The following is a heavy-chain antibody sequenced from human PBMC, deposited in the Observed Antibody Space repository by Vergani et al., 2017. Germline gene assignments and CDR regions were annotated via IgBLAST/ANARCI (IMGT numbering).Heavy chain of an antibody. CDR2: ISGSGGST. Sequence: VQLVESAGGVVQPGGFLRLSCAASGFTFSNFGMHWIRQAPGKGLEWVSAISGSGGSTYYADSVKGRFTISRDNSKNTLYLQMNSLRAEDTAVYYCAKDRSSGTKYYFDYWGQGTLVTVSS. CDR3: AKDRSSGTKYYFDY. D-gene: IGHD3-22*01. J-gene: IGHJ4*02. V-gene: IGHV3-23*04. CDR1: GFTFSNFG.